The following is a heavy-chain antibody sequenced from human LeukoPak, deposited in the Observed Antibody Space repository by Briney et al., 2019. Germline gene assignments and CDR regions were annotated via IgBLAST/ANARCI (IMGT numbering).Heavy chain of an antibody. CDR1: GGSISSSSYY. Sequence: SETLSLTCTVSGGSISSSSYYWGWIRQPPGKGLEWIGSIYYSGSTYYNPSLKSRVTISVDTPKNQFSLKLSSVTAADTAVYYCASQTSFGVVITGWFDPWGQGTLVTVSS. J-gene: IGHJ5*02. D-gene: IGHD3-3*01. CDR2: IYYSGST. CDR3: ASQTSFGVVITGWFDP. V-gene: IGHV4-39*01.